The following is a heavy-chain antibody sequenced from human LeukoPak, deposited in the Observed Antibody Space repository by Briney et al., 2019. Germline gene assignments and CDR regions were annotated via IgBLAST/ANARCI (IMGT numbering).Heavy chain of an antibody. CDR1: GFTFSSYG. V-gene: IGHV3-30*03. CDR2: ISYDGSNK. J-gene: IGHJ4*02. Sequence: PGGSLRLSCAASGFTFSSYGMHWVRQAPGKGLEWVAVISYDGSNKYYADSVKGRFTISRDNSKNTLYLQMNSLRAEDTAVYYCAGGSYYGLDYWGQGTLVTVSS. CDR3: AGGSYYGLDY. D-gene: IGHD1-26*01.